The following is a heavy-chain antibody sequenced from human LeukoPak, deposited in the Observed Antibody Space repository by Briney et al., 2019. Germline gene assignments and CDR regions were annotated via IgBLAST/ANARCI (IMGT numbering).Heavy chain of an antibody. CDR1: GGSFSGYY. V-gene: IGHV4-34*01. Sequence: PSETLSLTCAVYGGSFSGYYWSWIRQPPGKGLEWIGEINHSGSTNYNPSLMSRVTISVDTSKNQFSLKLSSVTAADTAVYYCARGRSTSRYRNWFDPWGQGTLVTVSS. J-gene: IGHJ5*02. CDR2: INHSGST. D-gene: IGHD2-2*01. CDR3: ARGRSTSRYRNWFDP.